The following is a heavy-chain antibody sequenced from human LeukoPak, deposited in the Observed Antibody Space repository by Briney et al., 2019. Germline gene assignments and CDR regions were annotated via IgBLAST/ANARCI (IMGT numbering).Heavy chain of an antibody. J-gene: IGHJ5*02. V-gene: IGHV1-69*01. D-gene: IGHD4-17*01. Sequence: SVKVSCKASGGTFSSYAISWVRQAPGQGLEWMGGIIPIFGTANYAQKFQGRVTITADESTSTAYMELSSLRSEDAAVYYCARGRDYGDYSSWFDPWGQGTLVTVSS. CDR1: GGTFSSYA. CDR2: IIPIFGTA. CDR3: ARGRDYGDYSSWFDP.